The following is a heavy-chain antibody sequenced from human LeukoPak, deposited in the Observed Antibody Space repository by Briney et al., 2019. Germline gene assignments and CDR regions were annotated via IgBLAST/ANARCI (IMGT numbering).Heavy chain of an antibody. V-gene: IGHV4-59*01. CDR2: IYYSGST. Sequence: SETLSLTCTVSGGSISSYYWSWIRQPPGKGLEWIGYIYYSGSTNYNPSLKSRVTISVDTSKNQFSLKLSSVTAADTAVYYRARGGDYGDYDYWGQGTLVTVSS. D-gene: IGHD4-17*01. CDR3: ARGGDYGDYDY. J-gene: IGHJ4*02. CDR1: GGSISSYY.